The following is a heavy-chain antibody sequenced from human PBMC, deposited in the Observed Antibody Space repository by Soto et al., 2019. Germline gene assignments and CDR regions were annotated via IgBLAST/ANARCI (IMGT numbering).Heavy chain of an antibody. J-gene: IGHJ1*01. Sequence: GGSLRLSCAASGFTFSSYAMSWVRQAPGKGLEWVSAISGSGGSTYYADSVKGRFTISRDNSKNTLYLQMNSLRAEDTAVYYCAKDRHYDSSGYYYPEYFQHWGQGTLVTVSS. D-gene: IGHD3-22*01. CDR2: ISGSGGST. CDR3: AKDRHYDSSGYYYPEYFQH. V-gene: IGHV3-23*01. CDR1: GFTFSSYA.